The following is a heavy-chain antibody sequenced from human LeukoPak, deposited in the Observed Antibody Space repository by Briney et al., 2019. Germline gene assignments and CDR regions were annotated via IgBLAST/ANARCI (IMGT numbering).Heavy chain of an antibody. CDR1: GLSFNSYW. D-gene: IGHD5-12*01. V-gene: IGHV3-74*01. CDR3: ATGAINGYEH. J-gene: IGHJ4*02. CDR2: IKSDEKTT. Sequence: GGSLRLTCAASGLSFNSYWMHWVRQVPGKGLVWISFIKSDEKTTAYADSVKGRFSISRDNAKNTLDLQMNNMRAEDTALYICATGAINGYEHWGLGTLVTVSS.